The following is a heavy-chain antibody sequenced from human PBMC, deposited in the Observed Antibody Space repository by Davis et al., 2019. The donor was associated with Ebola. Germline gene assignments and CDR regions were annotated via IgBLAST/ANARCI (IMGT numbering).Heavy chain of an antibody. V-gene: IGHV4-59*01. Sequence: MPSETLSLTCAVYGGSFSGYYWSWIRQPPGKGLEWLGYISYSGSTNYNPSLKSRVTISLDTSKNQFSLRLSSVTAADTAVYYCARDGGYNYDWYFDIWGRGTLVTVSS. D-gene: IGHD5-18*01. CDR1: GGSFSGYY. CDR2: ISYSGST. CDR3: ARDGGYNYDWYFDI. J-gene: IGHJ2*01.